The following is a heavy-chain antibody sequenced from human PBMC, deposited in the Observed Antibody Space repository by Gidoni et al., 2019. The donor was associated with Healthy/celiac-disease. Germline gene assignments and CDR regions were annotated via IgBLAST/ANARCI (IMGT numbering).Heavy chain of an antibody. D-gene: IGHD2-15*01. J-gene: IGHJ4*02. V-gene: IGHV2-5*01. CDR3: ARQRGYCSGGSCYSEAINDY. CDR2: IYWNDDK. Sequence: QITLKESGPTLVKPTQTLTLPCTFSGFSLSTRGVGVGWIRQPPGKALEWLALIYWNDDKRYSPSLKSRLTITKDTSKNQVVLTMTNMDPVDTATYYCARQRGYCSGGSCYSEAINDYWGQGTLVTVSS. CDR1: GFSLSTRGVG.